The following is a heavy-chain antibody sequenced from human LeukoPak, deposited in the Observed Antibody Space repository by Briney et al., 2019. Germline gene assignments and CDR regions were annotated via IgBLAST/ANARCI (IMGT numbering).Heavy chain of an antibody. V-gene: IGHV4-39*07. CDR1: GGSISSSSYY. J-gene: IGHJ3*02. Sequence: SETLSLTCTVSGGSISSSSYYWGWIRQPPGKGLEWIGSIYYSGSTYYNPSLKSRVTISVDTSKNQFSLKLSSVTAADTAVYYCARDLPYADYPLGVFDIWGQGTMVTVSS. CDR2: IYYSGST. CDR3: ARDLPYADYPLGVFDI. D-gene: IGHD4-17*01.